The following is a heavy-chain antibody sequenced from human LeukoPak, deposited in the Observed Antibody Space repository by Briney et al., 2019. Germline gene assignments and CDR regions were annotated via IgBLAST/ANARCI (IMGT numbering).Heavy chain of an antibody. CDR2: IYYSGST. CDR3: ARLFHSGSHYTGFDY. V-gene: IGHV4-39*01. J-gene: IGHJ4*02. Sequence: PSETLSLXCTVSGGCISSTGYYWGWIRQPPGKGLEWIGSIYYSGSTYYNPSLKSRVTISVDTSKNQFSLKLSSVTAADTAVYYCARLFHSGSHYTGFDYWGQGTLVTVSS. CDR1: GGCISSTGYY. D-gene: IGHD1-26*01.